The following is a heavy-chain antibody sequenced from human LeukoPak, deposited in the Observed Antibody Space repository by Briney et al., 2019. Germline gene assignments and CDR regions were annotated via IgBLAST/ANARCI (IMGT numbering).Heavy chain of an antibody. CDR1: GGSISSISSNNYH. J-gene: IGHJ4*02. Sequence: SETLSLTCIVSGGSISSISSNNYHWGWIRQPPGKGLEWIGSIYYSGSTYYNPSLKSRVTISVDTSKNQFSLKLSSVTAADTAVYYCARHVLNYYDSSGYRIWGQGTLVTVSS. D-gene: IGHD3-22*01. CDR2: IYYSGST. V-gene: IGHV4-39*01. CDR3: ARHVLNYYDSSGYRI.